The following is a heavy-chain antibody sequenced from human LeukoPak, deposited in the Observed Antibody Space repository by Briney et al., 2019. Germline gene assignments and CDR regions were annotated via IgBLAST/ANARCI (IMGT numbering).Heavy chain of an antibody. Sequence: SETLSLTCAVYGGSFSGYYWSWIRQPPGKGLEWIGEINHSGSTNYNPSLKSRVTISVDTSKNQFSLKLSSVTAADTAVYYCGRNGYTLDYWGQGTLVTVSS. V-gene: IGHV4-34*01. CDR2: INHSGST. CDR1: GGSFSGYY. J-gene: IGHJ4*02. CDR3: GRNGYTLDY. D-gene: IGHD5-18*01.